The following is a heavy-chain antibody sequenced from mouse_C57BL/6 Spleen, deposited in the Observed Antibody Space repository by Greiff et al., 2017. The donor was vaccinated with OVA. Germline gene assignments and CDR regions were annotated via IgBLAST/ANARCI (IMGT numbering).Heavy chain of an antibody. D-gene: IGHD1-1*01. CDR2: INPNYGTT. J-gene: IGHJ4*01. Sequence: LVESGPELVKPGASVKISCKASGYSFTDYNMHWVKQSNGKSLEWIGVINPNYGTTSYNQKFKGKATLTVDQSSSTAYMRLNSLTSEDSAVYYCARKLRTSHAMDYWGQGTSVTVSS. CDR3: ARKLRTSHAMDY. V-gene: IGHV1-39*01. CDR1: GYSFTDYN.